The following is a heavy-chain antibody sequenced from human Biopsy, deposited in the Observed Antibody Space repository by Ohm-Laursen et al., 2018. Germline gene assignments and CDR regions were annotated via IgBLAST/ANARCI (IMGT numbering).Heavy chain of an antibody. CDR2: VMPIFGTA. V-gene: IGHV1-69*06. J-gene: IGHJ6*02. Sequence: SVKVSCKTSGVTFNSYAISWVRQAPGQGLEWMGGVMPIFGTANYAQRFQGRVTITADKSTSTAHLDLSSLRSVDTAVYYCATRVTPVTTLYYYAMDVWGQGTTVTVSS. CDR3: ATRVTPVTTLYYYAMDV. CDR1: GVTFNSYA. D-gene: IGHD4-17*01.